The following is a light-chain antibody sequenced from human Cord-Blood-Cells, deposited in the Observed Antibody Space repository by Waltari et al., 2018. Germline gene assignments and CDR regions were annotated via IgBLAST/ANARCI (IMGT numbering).Light chain of an antibody. CDR3: QQYGSSTGLT. CDR1: QSVSSIY. CDR2: GAS. V-gene: IGKV3-20*01. J-gene: IGKJ4*01. Sequence: EIVLTQSPGTLSLSPGERATLSCRASQSVSSIYLAWYQQKPGQAPRLRIYGASSRATGIPDRFSGSGSGTDFTLTISRLEPEDFAVYYCQQYGSSTGLTFGGGTKVEIK.